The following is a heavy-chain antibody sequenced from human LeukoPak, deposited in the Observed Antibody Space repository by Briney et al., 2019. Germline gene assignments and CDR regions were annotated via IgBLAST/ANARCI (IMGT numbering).Heavy chain of an antibody. J-gene: IGHJ3*02. CDR1: GGSISSGSYY. D-gene: IGHD1-7*01. CDR2: IYYSGST. V-gene: IGHV4-39*01. Sequence: SQTLSLTCTVSGGSISSGSYYWGWIRQPPGKGLEWIGNIYYSGSTYYNPSLKSRVTISVDTSKKQFSLKLNSVTAADTAVYYCARGNYGLDDAFDIWGQGTMVTVSS. CDR3: ARGNYGLDDAFDI.